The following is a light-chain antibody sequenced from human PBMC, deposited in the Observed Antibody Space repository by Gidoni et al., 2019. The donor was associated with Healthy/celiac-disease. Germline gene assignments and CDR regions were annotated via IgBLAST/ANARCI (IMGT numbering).Light chain of an antibody. V-gene: IGLV2-8*01. CDR1: SSDVGGYNY. CDR3: SSYAGRV. J-gene: IGLJ3*02. CDR2: EVS. Sequence: QSDLTQPASAAGSPGQSVTISCTGTSSDVGGYNYVSWYQQHPGKAPKLMIYEVSKRPSGVPDRFSGSKSGNTASLTVSGLQAEDEADYYCSSYAGRVFGGGTKLTVL.